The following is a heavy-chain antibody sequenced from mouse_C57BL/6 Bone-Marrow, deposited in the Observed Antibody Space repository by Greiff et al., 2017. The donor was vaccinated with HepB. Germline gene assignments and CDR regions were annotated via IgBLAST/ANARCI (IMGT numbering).Heavy chain of an antibody. CDR2: IDPETGGT. V-gene: IGHV1-15*01. D-gene: IGHD1-1*01. J-gene: IGHJ1*03. CDR1: GYTFTDYE. CDR3: TRWPFTTVVATRYFDV. Sequence: VKLQQSGAELVRPGASVTLSCKASGYTFTDYEMHWVKQTPVHGLEWIGAIDPETGGTAYNQKFKGKAILTADKSSSTAYMELRSLTSEDSAVYYCTRWPFTTVVATRYFDVWGTGTTVTVSS.